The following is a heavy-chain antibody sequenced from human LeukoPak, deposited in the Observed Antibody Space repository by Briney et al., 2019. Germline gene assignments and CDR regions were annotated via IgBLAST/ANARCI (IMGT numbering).Heavy chain of an antibody. J-gene: IGHJ3*02. CDR1: GYTFTSYG. V-gene: IGHV1-18*01. Sequence: VSVNVSCKASGYTFTSYGISWVRQAPGQGLEWMGWISAYNGNTNYAQKLQGRVTMTTDTSTSTAYMELRSLRSDDTAVYYCARDRLAAAGPRDAFDIWGQGTMVTVSS. CDR2: ISAYNGNT. D-gene: IGHD6-13*01. CDR3: ARDRLAAAGPRDAFDI.